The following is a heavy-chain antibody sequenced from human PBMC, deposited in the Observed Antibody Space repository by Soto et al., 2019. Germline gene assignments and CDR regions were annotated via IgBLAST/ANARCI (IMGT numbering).Heavy chain of an antibody. CDR1: GGTFSSYT. CDR2: IIPILGIA. CDR3: ARETGGYCSGGSCWKGTLDY. J-gene: IGHJ4*02. D-gene: IGHD2-15*01. V-gene: IGHV1-69*02. Sequence: GASVKVSCKASGGTFSSYTISWVRQAPGQGLEWMGRIIPILGIANYAQKFQGRVTITADKSTSTAYMELSSLRSEDTAVYYCARETGGYCSGGSCWKGTLDYWGQGTLVTVSS.